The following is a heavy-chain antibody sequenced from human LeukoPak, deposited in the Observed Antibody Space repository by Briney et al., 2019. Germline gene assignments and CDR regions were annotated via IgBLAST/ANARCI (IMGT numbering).Heavy chain of an antibody. CDR1: GFTFSSCA. Sequence: GGSLRLSCSASGFTFSSCAMHWVRQAPGRGLEYVPAISSSGDSTYYADSVKGRFNISRDNSKNTLYLQMSSLRPEDTAVYYCVKTGRGGYYDYWGQGTLVTVSS. CDR2: ISSSGDST. CDR3: VKTGRGGYYDY. J-gene: IGHJ4*02. V-gene: IGHV3-64D*09. D-gene: IGHD1-26*01.